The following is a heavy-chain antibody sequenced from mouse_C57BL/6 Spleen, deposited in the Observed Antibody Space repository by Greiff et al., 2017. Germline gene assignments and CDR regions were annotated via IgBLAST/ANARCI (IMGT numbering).Heavy chain of an antibody. CDR2: INPSTGGT. J-gene: IGHJ2*01. CDR3: ARGGSSYEDYFDD. CDR1: GYSFTGYY. Sequence: VQLQQSGPELVKPGASVKISCKASGYSFTGYYMHWVKQSSEKSLEWIGEINPSTGGTSYNQKFKGKATLTVDKSSSTAYMQLKSLTSEDSAVYYCARGGSSYEDYFDDWGQGTTLTVAS. D-gene: IGHD1-1*01. V-gene: IGHV1-43*01.